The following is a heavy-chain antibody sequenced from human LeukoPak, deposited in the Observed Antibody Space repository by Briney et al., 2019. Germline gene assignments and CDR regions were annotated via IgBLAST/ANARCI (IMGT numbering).Heavy chain of an antibody. V-gene: IGHV3-30*18. D-gene: IGHD3-9*01. J-gene: IGHJ6*03. Sequence: PGGSLRLSCAVSGFSFSTYGIHWVRQAPGKGLEWAAFISYDGSHTYYVDSVKGRFTISRDNSKNTVYLQMNSLRPGDTAVYYCAKGTSYYDILAGHFRYMDVWGLGTTVTVSS. CDR1: GFSFSTYG. CDR2: ISYDGSHT. CDR3: AKGTSYYDILAGHFRYMDV.